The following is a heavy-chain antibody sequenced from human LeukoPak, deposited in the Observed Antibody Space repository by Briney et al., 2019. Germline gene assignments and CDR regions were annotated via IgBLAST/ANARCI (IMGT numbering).Heavy chain of an antibody. V-gene: IGHV3-7*01. CDR2: IKPDGTEK. Sequence: GGSLRLSCAASGFTFSSYWMSWVRQAPGKGLEWVANIKPDGTEKYYVDSVKGRFTISRDNAENSMSLQMNSLRADDTAVYYCARGDSIGWAFGGQGTLVTVSS. J-gene: IGHJ4*02. CDR3: ARGDSIGWAF. CDR1: GFTFSSYW. D-gene: IGHD6-19*01.